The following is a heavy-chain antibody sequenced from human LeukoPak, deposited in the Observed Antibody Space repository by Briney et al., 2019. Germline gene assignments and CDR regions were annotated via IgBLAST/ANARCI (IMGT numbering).Heavy chain of an antibody. CDR1: GYTFTGYY. Sequence: ASVKVSCKASGYTFTGYYMHWVRQAPGQGLEWMGWINPNSGGTNYAQKSQGRVTMTRDTSISTAYMELSRLRSDDTAVYYCARDGGYCSGGSCTEAYDYWGQGTLVTVSS. J-gene: IGHJ4*02. V-gene: IGHV1-2*02. D-gene: IGHD2-15*01. CDR3: ARDGGYCSGGSCTEAYDY. CDR2: INPNSGGT.